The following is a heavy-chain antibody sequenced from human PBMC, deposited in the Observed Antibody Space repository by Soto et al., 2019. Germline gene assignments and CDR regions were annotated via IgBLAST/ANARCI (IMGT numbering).Heavy chain of an antibody. D-gene: IGHD3-10*01. CDR1: GYSFTTYW. CDR3: AIRMVTAAFDI. CDR2: IYPGDSDT. Sequence: SGESLKISCKGSGYSFTTYWIGWVRQMPGKGLEWMGIIYPGDSDTRYGPSFQGQVTISADKSINTAYLQWSSLKASDTAMYYCAIRMVTAAFDIWGQGTMVTVSS. V-gene: IGHV5-51*01. J-gene: IGHJ3*02.